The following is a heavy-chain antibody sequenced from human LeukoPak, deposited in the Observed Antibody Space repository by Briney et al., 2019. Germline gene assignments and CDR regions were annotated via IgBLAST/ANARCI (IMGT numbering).Heavy chain of an antibody. J-gene: IGHJ5*02. CDR1: GFTFSTFW. D-gene: IGHD3-10*01. CDR2: INGDGSST. Sequence: GGSLRLSCAASGFTFSTFWMHWVRQGPGKGLVWVSGINGDGSSTNYADSVKGLFTLSSHTAKTTLYLQMNPLPIEATAVYYCARVRGESPRWFDHWGQGTLVTVSS. V-gene: IGHV3-74*01. CDR3: ARVRGESPRWFDH.